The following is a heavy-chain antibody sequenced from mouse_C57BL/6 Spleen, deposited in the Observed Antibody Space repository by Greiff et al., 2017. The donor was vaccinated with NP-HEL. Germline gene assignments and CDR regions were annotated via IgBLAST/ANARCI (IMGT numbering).Heavy chain of an antibody. J-gene: IGHJ2*01. V-gene: IGHV1-61*01. CDR1: GYTFTSYW. D-gene: IGHD2-4*01. CDR2: IYPSDSET. CDR3: ATFDYDRPGGY. Sequence: QVQLQQPGAELVRPGSSVKLSCKASGYTFTSYWMDWVKQRPGQGLEWIGNIYPSDSETHYNQKFKDKATLTVDKSSSTAYMQLSSLTSEDSAVYYCATFDYDRPGGYWGQGTTLTVSS.